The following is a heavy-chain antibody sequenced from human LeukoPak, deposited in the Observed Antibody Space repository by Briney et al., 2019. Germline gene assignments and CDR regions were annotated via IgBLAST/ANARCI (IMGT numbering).Heavy chain of an antibody. Sequence: SETLSLTCTVSGGSISSGGYYWSWIRQHPGTGLEWIGYIYYSGSTYYNPSLKSRVTISVDTSKNQFSLKLSSVTAADTAVYYCARDPGFYAGTTGFDYWGQGTLVTVSS. CDR3: ARDPGFYAGTTGFDY. J-gene: IGHJ4*02. CDR2: IYYSGST. CDR1: GGSISSGGYY. V-gene: IGHV4-31*03. D-gene: IGHD1-7*01.